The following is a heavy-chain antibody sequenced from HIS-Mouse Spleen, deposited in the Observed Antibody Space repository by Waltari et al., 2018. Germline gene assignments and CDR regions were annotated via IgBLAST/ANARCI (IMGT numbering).Heavy chain of an antibody. V-gene: IGHV4-39*07. CDR2: IYYSGST. D-gene: IGHD6-13*01. CDR3: AREIPYSSSWYDWYFDL. CDR1: GGSVGRSSYY. Sequence: QLQLQESGPGLVKPSETLSLTCPVSGGSVGRSSYYWGWIRQPPGKGLEWIGSIYYSGSTYYNPSLKSRVTISVDTSKNQFSLKLSSVTAADTAVYYCAREIPYSSSWYDWYFDLWGRGTLVTVSS. J-gene: IGHJ2*01.